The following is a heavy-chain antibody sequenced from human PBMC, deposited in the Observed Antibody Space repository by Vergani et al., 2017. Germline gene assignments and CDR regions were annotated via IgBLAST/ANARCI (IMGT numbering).Heavy chain of an antibody. Sequence: QLHLQESGPGLVKPSETLSLTCTVSGGSITSSGYYWGWIRQPPGKGLEWIGNIYHSGGAYYNPSLTGRVTISVDTSKNQFSLEVTSVTAADTAIYFCARTESFILRYFHWALWGQGTLVTVSS. J-gene: IGHJ4*02. V-gene: IGHV4-39*01. CDR3: ARTESFILRYFHWAL. D-gene: IGHD3-9*01. CDR2: IYHSGGA. CDR1: GGSITSSGYY.